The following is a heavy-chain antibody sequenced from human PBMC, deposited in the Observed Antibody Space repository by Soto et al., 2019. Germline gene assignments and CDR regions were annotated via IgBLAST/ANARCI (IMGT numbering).Heavy chain of an antibody. Sequence: PSETLSLTCSVSGGSISSYYWSWIRQPPGKGLEWIGYIYYTGSTNSNLSLKSRVTISLDTSKNQFSLKLSSVTAADTAVYYCARVPDYWGQGILVTVSS. D-gene: IGHD2-2*01. V-gene: IGHV4-59*12. CDR2: IYYTGST. J-gene: IGHJ4*02. CDR1: GGSISSYY. CDR3: ARVPDY.